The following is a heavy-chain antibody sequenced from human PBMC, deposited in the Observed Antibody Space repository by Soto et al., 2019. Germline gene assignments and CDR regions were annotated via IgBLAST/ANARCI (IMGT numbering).Heavy chain of an antibody. CDR3: ARDGGVVVSYYYMDV. D-gene: IGHD2-2*01. J-gene: IGHJ6*03. CDR2: IWYDGSNK. CDR1: GFTFSSYG. Sequence: GGSLRLSCAASGFTFSSYGMHWVRQAPGKGLEWVAVIWYDGSNKYYADSVKGRFTISRDNSKNTLYLQMNSLRAEDTAVYYCARDGGVVVSYYYMDVWGKGTTGTVSS. V-gene: IGHV3-33*01.